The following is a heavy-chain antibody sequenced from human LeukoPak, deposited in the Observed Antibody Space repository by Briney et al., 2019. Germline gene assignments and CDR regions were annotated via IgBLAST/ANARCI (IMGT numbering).Heavy chain of an antibody. V-gene: IGHV3-21*01. CDR3: ARDLDYRIAAAGKEDLVDY. CDR2: ISSSSSYK. J-gene: IGHJ4*02. Sequence: GGSLRLSCAASGFTFSSYSMNWVRQAPGKGLEWVSSISSSSSYKYYADSVKGRFTISRDNAKNSLYLQMNSLRAEDTAVYYGARDLDYRIAAAGKEDLVDYWGQGTLVTVSS. D-gene: IGHD6-13*01. CDR1: GFTFSSYS.